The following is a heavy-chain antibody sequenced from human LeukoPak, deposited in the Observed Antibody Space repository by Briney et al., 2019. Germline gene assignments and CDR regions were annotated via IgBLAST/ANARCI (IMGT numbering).Heavy chain of an antibody. J-gene: IGHJ1*01. CDR3: VRDLMGSGSTTAYLHH. V-gene: IGHV3-21*01. CDR1: GFTFSDYS. CDR2: ISRSSRHV. Sequence: GGSLRLSCAASGFTFSDYSMNWVRQAPGKGLEWVSSISRSSRHVYYAGSVKGRFTISRDNAKNSLYLQMNSLRAEDMAVYFCVRDLMGSGSTTAYLHHWGQGTLVTVSS. D-gene: IGHD1-1*01.